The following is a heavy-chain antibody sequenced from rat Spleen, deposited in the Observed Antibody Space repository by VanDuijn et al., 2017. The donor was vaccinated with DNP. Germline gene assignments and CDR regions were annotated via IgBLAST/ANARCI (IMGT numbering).Heavy chain of an antibody. CDR3: ARHALPLRVWDY. J-gene: IGHJ2*01. CDR1: GFTFSDYY. D-gene: IGHD1-4*01. V-gene: IGHV5-22*01. Sequence: EVQLVESGGGVVQPGRSLKLSCAASGFTFSDYYMAWVRQAPTKGLEWVAYISYDGRSNYRGDSVKGRFTISRDNAKSTLYLQMNSLRSEDMATYYCARHALPLRVWDYWGQGVMVTVSS. CDR2: ISYDGRSN.